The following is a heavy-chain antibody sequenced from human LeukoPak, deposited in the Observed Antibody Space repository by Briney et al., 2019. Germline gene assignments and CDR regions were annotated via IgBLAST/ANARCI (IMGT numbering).Heavy chain of an antibody. CDR2: VYYDGTS. J-gene: IGHJ4*02. D-gene: IGHD5-24*01. V-gene: IGHV4-39*01. CDR1: GGSINSHSYY. CDR3: VRHISTNTGYFDS. Sequence: PSETPSLTCTVSGGSINSHSYYWGWIRQPPGKGLEWIGSVYYDGTSYSNPSLKTRAAVFVDTSRDQFSLDLSFVTAADTALYYCVRHISTNTGYFDSCGQGTVVSVSS.